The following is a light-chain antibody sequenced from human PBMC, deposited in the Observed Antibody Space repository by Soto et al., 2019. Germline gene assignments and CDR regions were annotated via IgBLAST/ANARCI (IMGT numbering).Light chain of an antibody. J-gene: IGLJ7*01. CDR2: RNN. V-gene: IGLV1-47*03. Sequence: QSVLTQPPSASGTPGQRVTISCSGSSSNIGSNYVYWYRQLPGTAPKLLIYRNNQRPSGVPDRFAGHKSGTSASLAIGGLWCEVEAQYYCAAWDDSLSGALFGGGTQLTVL. CDR3: AAWDDSLSGAL. CDR1: SSNIGSNY.